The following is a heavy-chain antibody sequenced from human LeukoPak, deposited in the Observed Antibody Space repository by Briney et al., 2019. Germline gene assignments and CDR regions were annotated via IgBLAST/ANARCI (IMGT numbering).Heavy chain of an antibody. D-gene: IGHD5-18*01. CDR2: ISSSSSYI. CDR3: ARCGYSYGQNWFDP. CDR1: GFTFSSYS. V-gene: IGHV3-21*01. J-gene: IGHJ5*02. Sequence: GGSLRLSCAASGFTFSSYSMNWVRQAPGRGLEWVSSISSSSSYIYYADSVKGRFTISRDNAKNSLYLQMNSLRAEDTAVYYCARCGYSYGQNWFDPWGQGTLVTVSS.